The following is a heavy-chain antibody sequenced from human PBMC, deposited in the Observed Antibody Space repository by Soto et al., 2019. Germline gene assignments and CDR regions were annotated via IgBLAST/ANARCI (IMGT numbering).Heavy chain of an antibody. V-gene: IGHV1-69*13. CDR3: ARDFDPSEPKPNYYYDGD. CDR1: GGIFSSYA. J-gene: IGHJ4*02. CDR2: IIPIFGTA. D-gene: IGHD3-22*01. Sequence: GASVKVSCKASGGIFSSYAISWVRQAPGQGLEWMGGIIPIFGTANYAQKFQGRVTITADESTNTAYMDLSSLRAEDTAVYYCARDFDPSEPKPNYYYDGDWGQGTLVTVSS.